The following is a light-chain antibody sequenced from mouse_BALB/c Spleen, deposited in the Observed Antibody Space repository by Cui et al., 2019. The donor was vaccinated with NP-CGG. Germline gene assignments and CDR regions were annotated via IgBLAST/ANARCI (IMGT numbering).Light chain of an antibody. CDR3: ALWYSNHWV. J-gene: IGLJ1*01. CDR2: GTN. CDR1: TGAVTTSNY. Sequence: QAVVTQESALTTSPGETVTLTCRSSTGAVTTSNYANWVQENPDHLFTGLIGGTNNRVPGVPARFSGSLIGDKAALTITGAQTEDEAIYFCALWYSNHWVFGGGTILTVL. V-gene: IGLV1*01.